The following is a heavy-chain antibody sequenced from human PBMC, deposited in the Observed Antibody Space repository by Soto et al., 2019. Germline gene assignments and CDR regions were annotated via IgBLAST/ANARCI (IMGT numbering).Heavy chain of an antibody. Sequence: GGSLRLSCAASGFTFSGYAMSWVRQAPGKGLEWVSAISVSGGSTYYADSVKGRFTISRDNSKNTLYLQMNSLRAEDTAVYYCAKDMYSSSSLVGYFDYWGQGTLVTVSS. CDR3: AKDMYSSSSLVGYFDY. CDR1: GFTFSGYA. J-gene: IGHJ4*02. D-gene: IGHD6-6*01. V-gene: IGHV3-23*01. CDR2: ISVSGGST.